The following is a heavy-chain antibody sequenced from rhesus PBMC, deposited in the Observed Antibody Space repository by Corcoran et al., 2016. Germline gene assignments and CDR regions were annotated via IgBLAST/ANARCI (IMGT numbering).Heavy chain of an antibody. D-gene: IGHD6-25*01. J-gene: IGHJ4*01. CDR3: ARRLAAAGGGYFDY. V-gene: IGHV4-122*02. CDR2: ISSSVST. CDR1: GGSISSSYYY. Sequence: QVQLQESGPGLVKPSETLSLTCAVSGGSISSSYYYWSWIRQAPGKGLEWIGYISSSVSTSYPPSLKSRVTISRDTSKHQFSLKLSSVTAADTAVYYCARRLAAAGGGYFDYWGQGVLVTVSS.